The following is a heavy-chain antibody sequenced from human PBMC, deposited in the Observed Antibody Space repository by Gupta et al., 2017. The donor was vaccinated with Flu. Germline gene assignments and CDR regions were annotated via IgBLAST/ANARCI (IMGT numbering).Heavy chain of an antibody. J-gene: IGHJ4*02. Sequence: QHPGKGLEWIGYIYYSGSTYYNPSLKSRVTISVDTSKNQFSLKLSSVTAADTAVYYCARVSVCGLIGTSCHPKTSSFDYWGQGTLVTVSS. D-gene: IGHD2-2*01. CDR3: ARVSVCGLIGTSCHPKTSSFDY. V-gene: IGHV4-31*02. CDR2: IYYSGST.